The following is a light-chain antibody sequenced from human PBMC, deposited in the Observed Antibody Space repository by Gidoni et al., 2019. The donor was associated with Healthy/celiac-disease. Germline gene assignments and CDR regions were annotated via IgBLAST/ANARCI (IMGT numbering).Light chain of an antibody. V-gene: IGKV3-20*01. CDR1: QSVSSSY. J-gene: IGKJ1*01. CDR3: QQYGSSPL. Sequence: DIVLTPSPGTLSLSPGERATLSCRSSQSVSSSYLAWYQQKPGQAPRLLIYGASSRATGIPDRFSGSGSGTDFTLTISRLEPEDFAVYYCQQYGSSPLFGQGTKVEIK. CDR2: GAS.